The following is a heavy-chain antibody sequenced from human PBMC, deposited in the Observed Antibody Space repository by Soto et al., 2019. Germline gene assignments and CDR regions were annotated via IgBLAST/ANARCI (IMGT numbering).Heavy chain of an antibody. J-gene: IGHJ6*02. CDR3: ARDQQLADYGDYFHYGMDV. Sequence: GGSLRLSCAASGFTFSSYSMNWVRQAPGEGLEWVSSISSSSSYIYYADSVKGRFTISRDNAKNSLYLQMNSLRAEDTAVYYCARDQQLADYGDYFHYGMDVWGQGTTVTVSS. CDR2: ISSSSSYI. V-gene: IGHV3-21*01. D-gene: IGHD4-17*01. CDR1: GFTFSSYS.